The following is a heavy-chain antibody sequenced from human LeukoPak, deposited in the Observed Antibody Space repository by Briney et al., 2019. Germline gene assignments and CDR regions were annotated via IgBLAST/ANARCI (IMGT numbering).Heavy chain of an antibody. CDR3: ARTSQELFLDY. Sequence: PGGSLRLSCAASGFTFDDYAMHWVRQAPGKGLEWVSGISWNSGSIGYADSVKGRFTISRDNAKNTLYLQMNSLRAEDTAVYYCARTSQELFLDYWGQGTLVTVSS. V-gene: IGHV3-9*01. CDR1: GFTFDDYA. D-gene: IGHD3-10*01. J-gene: IGHJ4*02. CDR2: ISWNSGSI.